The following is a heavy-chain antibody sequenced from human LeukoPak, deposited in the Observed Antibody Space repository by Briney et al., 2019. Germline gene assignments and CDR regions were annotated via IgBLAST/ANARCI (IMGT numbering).Heavy chain of an antibody. J-gene: IGHJ6*02. Sequence: GASVKVSCKASGYTFTRYDINWARQATGQGHEWMGWMNPKSGNTGHAQKFQGRVTITADKSTSTAYMELSSLRSEDTAVYYSARTLVVVMYYGMDVWGQGTTVTVSS. D-gene: IGHD3-22*01. CDR2: MNPKSGNT. CDR1: GYTFTRYD. CDR3: ARTLVVVMYYGMDV. V-gene: IGHV1-8*03.